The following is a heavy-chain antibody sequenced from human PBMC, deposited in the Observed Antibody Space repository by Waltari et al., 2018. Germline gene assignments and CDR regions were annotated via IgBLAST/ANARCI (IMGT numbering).Heavy chain of an antibody. CDR1: GGSISSGSYY. CDR2: IYTSGST. J-gene: IGHJ3*02. V-gene: IGHV4-61*02. D-gene: IGHD6-13*01. Sequence: QVQLQESGPGLVKPSQTLSLTCTDSGGSISSGSYYWSWIRPHAGKGLEWIGRIYTSGSTNYNPSLKSRVTISVDTSKNQFSLKLSSVTAADTAVYYCARDPEYSSSWTTPGAFDIWGQGTMVTVSS. CDR3: ARDPEYSSSWTTPGAFDI.